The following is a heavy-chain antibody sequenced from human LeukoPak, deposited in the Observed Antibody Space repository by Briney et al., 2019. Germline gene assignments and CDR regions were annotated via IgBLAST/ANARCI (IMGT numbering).Heavy chain of an antibody. CDR2: INSDGSSI. D-gene: IGHD3-10*01. Sequence: PGRSLRLSCAASGFTFSSYGMHWVRQAPGKGLVWVSRINSDGSSINYADSVKGRFTISRDNAKNTLYLQMNSLRAEDAAVYYCARGRGPYGWFDPWGQGTLVTVSS. CDR1: GFTFSSYG. CDR3: ARGRGPYGWFDP. J-gene: IGHJ5*02. V-gene: IGHV3-74*01.